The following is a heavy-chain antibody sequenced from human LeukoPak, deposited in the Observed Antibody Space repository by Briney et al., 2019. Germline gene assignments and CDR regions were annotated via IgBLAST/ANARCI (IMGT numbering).Heavy chain of an antibody. CDR2: IYYSGST. CDR1: GGSVSSGSYY. D-gene: IGHD5-24*01. CDR3: AARYNPLKYYFDY. V-gene: IGHV4-61*01. J-gene: IGHJ4*02. Sequence: SETLSLTCTVSGGSVSSGSYYWSWIRQPPGKGLEWIGYIYYSGSTNYNPSLKSRVTISVDTSKNQFSLKLSSVTAADTAVYYCAARYNPLKYYFDYWGQGTLVTVSS.